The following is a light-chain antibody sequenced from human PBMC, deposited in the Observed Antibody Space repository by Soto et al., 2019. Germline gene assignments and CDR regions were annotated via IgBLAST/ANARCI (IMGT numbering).Light chain of an antibody. J-gene: IGKJ1*01. CDR3: QQRSNWPWT. V-gene: IGKV1-5*03. CDR1: QSISNW. CDR2: KAS. Sequence: DIQMTQSPSTQSASVGDRVIITCRASQSISNWLAWYQQKPGRAPRFLIHKASSLESGVPSRFSGSGSGTDFTLTISSLEPEDFAVYYCQQRSNWPWTFGQGTKVDIK.